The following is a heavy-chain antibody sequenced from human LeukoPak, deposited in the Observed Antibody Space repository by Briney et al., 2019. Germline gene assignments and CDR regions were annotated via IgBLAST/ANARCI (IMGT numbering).Heavy chain of an antibody. CDR3: ARAPGIAAAGTLGGDY. Sequence: GGSLRLSCAASGFTFTSYGISWVRQAPGQVLEWMGWISAYNGNTNYAQKLQGRVTMTTDTSTSTAYMELRSLRSDDTAVYYCARAPGIAAAGTLGGDYWGQGTLVTVSS. J-gene: IGHJ4*02. D-gene: IGHD6-13*01. CDR1: GFTFTSYG. CDR2: ISAYNGNT. V-gene: IGHV1-18*01.